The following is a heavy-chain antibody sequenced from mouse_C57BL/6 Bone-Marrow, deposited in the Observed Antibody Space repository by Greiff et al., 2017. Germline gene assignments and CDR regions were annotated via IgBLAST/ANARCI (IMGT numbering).Heavy chain of an antibody. V-gene: IGHV10-1*01. CDR1: GFSFNTYA. CDR3: VTGTWLAY. D-gene: IGHD4-1*01. Sequence: EVQGVESGGGLVQPKGSLKLSCAASGFSFNTYAMNWVRQAPGKGLEWVARIRSKRNNYATYYADSVKDRFTISRDDSESMLYLQMNNLKTEDTAMYYCVTGTWLAYWGQGTLVTVSA. CDR2: IRSKRNNYAT. J-gene: IGHJ3*01.